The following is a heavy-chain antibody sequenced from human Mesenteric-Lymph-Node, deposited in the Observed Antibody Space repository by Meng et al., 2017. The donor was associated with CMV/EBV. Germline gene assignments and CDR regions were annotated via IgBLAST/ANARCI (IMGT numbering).Heavy chain of an antibody. J-gene: IGHJ4*02. Sequence: QVQLQQWGAGLWKPSETLSLTCAVYGGSFSGYYGSWIRQPPGKGLEWIGEINHSGVPNYNPSLKSRVTISLDRSKNQFSLKLSSVTAEDTAVYYCARGSDIPVNNYWGQGTLVTVSS. CDR3: ARGSDIPVNNY. CDR1: GGSFSGYY. V-gene: IGHV4-34*01. D-gene: IGHD2-15*01. CDR2: INHSGVP.